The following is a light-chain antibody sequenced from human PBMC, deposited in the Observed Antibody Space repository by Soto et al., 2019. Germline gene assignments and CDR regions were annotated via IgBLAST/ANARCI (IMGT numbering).Light chain of an antibody. CDR2: GAS. CDR3: QQYNNWPT. Sequence: EVVMTQSPATLSVSQGERATLSCRASQSVSSNLAWYQQKAGQAPRLLIYGASTRATGIPVRFSGSGSGTEFTLTISSLQSEDFAVYYCQQYNNWPTFGQGTKVDIK. J-gene: IGKJ1*01. CDR1: QSVSSN. V-gene: IGKV3-15*01.